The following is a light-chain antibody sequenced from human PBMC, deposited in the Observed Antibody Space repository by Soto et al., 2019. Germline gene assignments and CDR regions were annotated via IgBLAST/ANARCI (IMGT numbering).Light chain of an antibody. CDR1: ESVSSH. CDR2: GAS. V-gene: IGKV3-15*01. Sequence: ERVMTQSPATLSVSPGERATLSCRASESVSSHLAWYQQKPGLAPRLLIYGASTRATGVPARFIGSGSGTEFTLTISSLQSEDFAIYYCQHYNNCPHTFGQGTKVDIK. J-gene: IGKJ2*01. CDR3: QHYNNCPHT.